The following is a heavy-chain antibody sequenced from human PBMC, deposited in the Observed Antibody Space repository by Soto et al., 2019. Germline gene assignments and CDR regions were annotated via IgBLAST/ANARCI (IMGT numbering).Heavy chain of an antibody. J-gene: IGHJ4*02. Sequence: LSLTCAVSGVSISSVNWWTWVRQSPQRGLEYIGEIFHDGTANYYPSFERRVAISVDTSKNQFSLKLTSVTAADTAIYFCARLVYDTRLNYMYFDFWGQGTLVTV. V-gene: IGHV4-4*01. CDR2: IFHDGTA. CDR1: GVSISSVNW. CDR3: ARLVYDTRLNYMYFDF. D-gene: IGHD3-10*01.